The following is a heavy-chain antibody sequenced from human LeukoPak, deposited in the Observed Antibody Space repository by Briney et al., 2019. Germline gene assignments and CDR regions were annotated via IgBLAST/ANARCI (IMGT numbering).Heavy chain of an antibody. D-gene: IGHD3-10*01. J-gene: IGHJ4*02. Sequence: ASVKVSCKASGYTFANYGISWVRQAPGQGLEWMGWISAYNGNTDSAQKLQGRVTMTTDTSTSTAYMELRSLRSDDTAVYYCARDLITMVRGVISDYWGQGTLVTVSS. CDR3: ARDLITMVRGVISDY. CDR2: ISAYNGNT. V-gene: IGHV1-18*01. CDR1: GYTFANYG.